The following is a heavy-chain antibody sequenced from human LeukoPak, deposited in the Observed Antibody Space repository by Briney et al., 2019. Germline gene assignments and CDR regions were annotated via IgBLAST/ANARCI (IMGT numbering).Heavy chain of an antibody. CDR3: ARHFVVVPAAIDYFDY. CDR2: IYYSGST. J-gene: IGHJ4*02. Sequence: SEALSLTCTVSGGSISSYYWSWIRQPPGKGLEWIGYIYYSGSTNYNPSLKSRVTISVDTSKNQFSLKLSSVTAADTAVYYCARHFVVVPAAIDYFDYWGQGTLVTVSS. V-gene: IGHV4-59*08. D-gene: IGHD2-2*02. CDR1: GGSISSYY.